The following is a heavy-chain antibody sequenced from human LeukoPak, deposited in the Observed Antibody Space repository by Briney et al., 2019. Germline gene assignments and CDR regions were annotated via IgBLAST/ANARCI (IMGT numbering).Heavy chain of an antibody. V-gene: IGHV4-34*01. CDR3: ARGHSSSWYGEIDY. CDR2: INHSGST. D-gene: IGHD6-13*01. CDR1: GGSFSGYY. Sequence: SETLSLTCAVYGGSFSGYYWSWICQPPGKGLEWIGEINHSGSTNYNPSLKSRVTISVDTSKNQFSLKLSSVTAADTAVYYCARGHSSSWYGEIDYWGQGTLVTVSS. J-gene: IGHJ4*02.